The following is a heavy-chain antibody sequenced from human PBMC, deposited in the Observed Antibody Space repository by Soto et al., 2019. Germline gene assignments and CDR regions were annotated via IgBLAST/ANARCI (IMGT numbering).Heavy chain of an antibody. Sequence: SETLSLTCTVSGGSISSYYWSWIRQPPGKGLEWIGYIYYSGSTNYNPSLKSRVTISVDTSKNQFSLKLSSVTAADTAVYYCARTLRYCSGGSCYFRDSWDFDYWGQGTLVTVSS. CDR1: GGSISSYY. V-gene: IGHV4-59*01. J-gene: IGHJ4*02. D-gene: IGHD2-15*01. CDR2: IYYSGST. CDR3: ARTLRYCSGGSCYFRDSWDFDY.